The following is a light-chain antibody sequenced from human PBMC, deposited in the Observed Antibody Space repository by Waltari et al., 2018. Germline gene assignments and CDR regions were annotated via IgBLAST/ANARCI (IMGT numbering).Light chain of an antibody. J-gene: IGKJ2*03. Sequence: DIVMTQSPESLAVSLGEKATIQFKSRKSVLHRSNNKNYLAWYQQKPGHTPKLLIHWASVRESGVPDRVSGSGSGTDFTLTISGLRAEDVAVYYCQQYHITPTSFGQGTKLEI. CDR1: KSVLHRSNNKNY. V-gene: IGKV4-1*01. CDR3: QQYHITPTS. CDR2: WAS.